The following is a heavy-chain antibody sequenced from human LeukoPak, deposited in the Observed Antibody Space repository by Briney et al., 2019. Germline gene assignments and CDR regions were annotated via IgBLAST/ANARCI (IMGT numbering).Heavy chain of an antibody. CDR3: ARDETMVRGVSIDY. CDR2: IIPIFGIA. CDR1: GGTFSSYA. J-gene: IGHJ4*02. V-gene: IGHV1-69*04. Sequence: GSSVTLSCKASGGTFSSYAISWVRQAPGQGLEWMGRIIPIFGIANYAQKFQGRVTITADKSTSTAYMELSSLRSEDTAVYYCARDETMVRGVSIDYWGQGTLVTVSS. D-gene: IGHD3-10*01.